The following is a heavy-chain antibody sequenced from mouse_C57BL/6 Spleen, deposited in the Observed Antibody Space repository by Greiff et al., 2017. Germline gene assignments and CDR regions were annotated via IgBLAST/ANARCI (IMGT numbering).Heavy chain of an antibody. CDR1: GFTFSDYG. J-gene: IGHJ4*01. Sequence: EVKLMESGGGLVKPGGSLKLSCAASGFTFSDYGMHWVRQAPEKGLEWVAYISSGSSTIYYADTVKGRFTISRDNAKNTLFLQMTSLRSEDTAMYYCARINYYGSSPYAMDYWGQGTSVTVSS. CDR2: ISSGSSTI. V-gene: IGHV5-17*01. CDR3: ARINYYGSSPYAMDY. D-gene: IGHD1-1*01.